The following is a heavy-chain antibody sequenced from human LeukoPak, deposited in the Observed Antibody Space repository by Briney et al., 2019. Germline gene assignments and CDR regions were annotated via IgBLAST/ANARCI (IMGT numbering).Heavy chain of an antibody. V-gene: IGHV3-23*01. J-gene: IGHJ4*02. Sequence: GGSLRLSCAASGFTFSSYAMSWVRQAPGKGLEWVSGISGSGASTYSADFVKGRFTISRDTSKNTLYLQLNSLRAEDTAVYCCAKGGVSYTYYFDCWGQGTLVTVSS. CDR2: ISGSGAST. D-gene: IGHD2-8*01. CDR3: AKGGVSYTYYFDC. CDR1: GFTFSSYA.